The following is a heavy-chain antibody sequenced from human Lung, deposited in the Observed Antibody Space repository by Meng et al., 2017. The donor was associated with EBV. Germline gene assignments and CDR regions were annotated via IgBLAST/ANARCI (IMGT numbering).Heavy chain of an antibody. V-gene: IGHV3-30*18. CDR2: ITFDGSYK. CDR3: AKDLSGRFDP. CDR1: GFIFSNYG. J-gene: IGHJ5*02. D-gene: IGHD1-14*01. Sequence: VGVGGGGGKPWRSLWIRWGGFGFIFSNYGFHWVRQAPGKGPEWVAIITFDGSYKKYYADPVKGRFTISRDNSKNPLYLQMNSLRTDDTAGYYCAKDLSGRFDPWGQGTLVTVSS.